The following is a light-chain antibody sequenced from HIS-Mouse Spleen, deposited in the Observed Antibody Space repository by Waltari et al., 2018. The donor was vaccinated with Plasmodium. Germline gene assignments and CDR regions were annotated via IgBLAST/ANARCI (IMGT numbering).Light chain of an antibody. CDR2: QDS. CDR3: QAWDSSTVV. Sequence: SYELTQPPSVSVSPGQTASITCSGDKLGYKYACWYQQKPGQSPLLVIHQDSKRPSGIPDRFSGSNSGNTATLTISGTQAMDEADYYCQAWDSSTVVFGGGTKLTVL. J-gene: IGLJ2*01. CDR1: KLGYKY. V-gene: IGLV3-1*01.